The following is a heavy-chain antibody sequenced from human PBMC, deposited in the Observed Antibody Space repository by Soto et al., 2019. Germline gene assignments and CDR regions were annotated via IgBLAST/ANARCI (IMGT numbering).Heavy chain of an antibody. CDR1: GYTFTSYS. CDR3: ARDFGLVLVAPGY. D-gene: IGHD2-21*01. CDR2: INAGIGDI. V-gene: IGHV1-3*01. Sequence: ASLKVSCKASGYTFTSYSRHWVLQAPGQRPEWMGWINAGIGDIEYSEKLQGRVTITRDTSASTAYMELSNLRFEDTAVYYCARDFGLVLVAPGYRGQGTLVASPQ. J-gene: IGHJ4*02.